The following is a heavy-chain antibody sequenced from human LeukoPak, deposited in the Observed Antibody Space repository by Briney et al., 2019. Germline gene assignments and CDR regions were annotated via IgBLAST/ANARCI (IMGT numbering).Heavy chain of an antibody. CDR1: GFTFDDYA. Sequence: GGSLRLSCAASGFTFDDYAMHWVRQAPGKGLEWVSLISGDGGSTYYADSVKGRFTVSRDNSKNSLYLQMNSLRTEDTALYYCAKDGEPMYSSGWYDYYYGMDVWGQGTTVTVSS. CDR2: ISGDGGST. CDR3: AKDGEPMYSSGWYDYYYGMDV. V-gene: IGHV3-43*02. D-gene: IGHD6-19*01. J-gene: IGHJ6*02.